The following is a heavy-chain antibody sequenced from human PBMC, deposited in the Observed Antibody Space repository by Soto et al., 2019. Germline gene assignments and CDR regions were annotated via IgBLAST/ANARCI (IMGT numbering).Heavy chain of an antibody. Sequence: GGSLRLSCAASGFTFSNAWMNWVRQAPGKGLEWVGRIKSKTDGGTTDYAAPVKGRFTISRDDSKNTLYLQMNSLETEDTAVYYCTTDPDLWINTAIIAYWGQGTLVTVSS. D-gene: IGHD5-18*01. J-gene: IGHJ4*02. CDR3: TTDPDLWINTAIIAY. CDR1: GFTFSNAW. CDR2: IKSKTDGGTT. V-gene: IGHV3-15*07.